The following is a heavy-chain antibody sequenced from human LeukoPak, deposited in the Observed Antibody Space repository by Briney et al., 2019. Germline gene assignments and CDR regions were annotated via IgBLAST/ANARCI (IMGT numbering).Heavy chain of an antibody. D-gene: IGHD3-10*01. CDR2: IIPILGIA. J-gene: IGHJ6*03. CDR3: ARSLSINYYYMDV. Sequence: SVKVSCKASGGTFSSYTISWVRQAPGQGLEWMGRIIPILGIANYAQKFQGRVTITADKSTSTAYMELSSLRSEDTAVYYCARSLSINYYYMDVWGKGTTVTVSS. V-gene: IGHV1-69*02. CDR1: GGTFSSYT.